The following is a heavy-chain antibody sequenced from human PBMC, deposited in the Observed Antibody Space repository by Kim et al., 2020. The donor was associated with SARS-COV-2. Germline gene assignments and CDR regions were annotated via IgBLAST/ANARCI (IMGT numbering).Heavy chain of an antibody. CDR2: IWYDGSKK. CDR3: GRDNDRGGHYDQFDY. V-gene: IGHV3-33*01. J-gene: IGHJ4*02. D-gene: IGHD3-3*01. Sequence: GGSLRLSCAVSGFRFSSYGMHWVRQAPGKGLEWVAVIWYDGSKKYYRDSVKGRFTVSRDDSKNTVYLEMNSLRVEDTAVYHYGRDNDRGGHYDQFDYWGQGTLVTVSS. CDR1: GFRFSSYG.